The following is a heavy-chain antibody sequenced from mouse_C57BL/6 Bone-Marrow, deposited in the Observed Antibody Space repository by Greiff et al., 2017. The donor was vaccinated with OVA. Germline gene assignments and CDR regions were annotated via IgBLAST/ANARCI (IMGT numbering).Heavy chain of an antibody. CDR2: IHPSDSDT. CDR3: AIRNYYGNYFDY. J-gene: IGHJ2*01. Sequence: VKQRPGQGLEWIGRIHPSDSDTNYNQKFKGKATLTVDKSSSTAYMQLSSLTSEDSAVYYCAIRNYYGNYFDYWGQGTTLTVSS. V-gene: IGHV1-74*01. D-gene: IGHD2-1*01.